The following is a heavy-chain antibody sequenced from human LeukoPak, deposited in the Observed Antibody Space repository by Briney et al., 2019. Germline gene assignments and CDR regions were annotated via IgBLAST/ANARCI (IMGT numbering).Heavy chain of an antibody. CDR2: ISSSSSTI. J-gene: IGHJ3*02. Sequence: GGSLRLSCAASGFTFSSYSMNWVRQAPGKGLEWVSYISSSSSTIYYADSVKGRFTISRDNAKNSLYLQMNSLRAEDTAVYYCAREKNYDYVWGSYRQDAFDIWGQGTMVTVSS. D-gene: IGHD3-16*02. CDR3: AREKNYDYVWGSYRQDAFDI. V-gene: IGHV3-48*04. CDR1: GFTFSSYS.